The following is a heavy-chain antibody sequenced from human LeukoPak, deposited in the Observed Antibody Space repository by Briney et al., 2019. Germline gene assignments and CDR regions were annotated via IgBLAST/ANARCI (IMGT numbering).Heavy chain of an antibody. CDR3: ARDNGRWLHLQHGLDY. J-gene: IGHJ4*02. Sequence: GGSLRLSCTVSGFTVSGNYMSWVRQAPGKGLEWVSLIYSGGTTYYADSVKGRFTIYRDNAKNSLYLQMNSLRAEDTAVYYCARDNGRWLHLQHGLDYWGQGTLVTVSS. CDR2: IYSGGTT. V-gene: IGHV3-53*01. CDR1: GFTVSGNY. D-gene: IGHD5-24*01.